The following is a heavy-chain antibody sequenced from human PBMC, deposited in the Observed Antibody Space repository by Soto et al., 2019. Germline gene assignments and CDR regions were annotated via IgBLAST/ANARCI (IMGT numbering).Heavy chain of an antibody. V-gene: IGHV3-23*01. Sequence: GGSLRLSCAASGFTFSSYAMSWVRQAPGKGLEWVSAISGSGGSTYYADSVKGRFTISRGNSKNTLYLQMNSLRAEDTAVYYCAKAHLGELSFFDYWGQGTLVTVSS. CDR1: GFTFSSYA. CDR3: AKAHLGELSFFDY. D-gene: IGHD3-16*02. J-gene: IGHJ4*02. CDR2: ISGSGGST.